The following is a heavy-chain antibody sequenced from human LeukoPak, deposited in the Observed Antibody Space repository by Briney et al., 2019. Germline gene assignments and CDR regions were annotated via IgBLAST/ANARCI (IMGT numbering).Heavy chain of an antibody. J-gene: IGHJ4*02. CDR3: ARVWGYCGSTSCYTSYYFDY. D-gene: IGHD2-2*02. CDR2: IYYSGST. CDR1: GGSISSGDYY. V-gene: IGHV4-30-4*01. Sequence: PSETLSLTCTVSGGSISSGDYYWSWIRQPPGKGLEWIVHIYYSGSTYYNPSLKSRVKISVDTSKNQFSLKLSSVTDADTAVYYCARVWGYCGSTSCYTSYYFDYWGQGTLVTVSS.